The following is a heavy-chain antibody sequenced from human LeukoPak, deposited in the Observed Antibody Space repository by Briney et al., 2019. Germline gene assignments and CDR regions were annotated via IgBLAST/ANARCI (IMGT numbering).Heavy chain of an antibody. V-gene: IGHV3-23*01. Sequence: GGSLRLSCAASGFTFSSYGMHWVRQAPGKGLEWVSAISGSGGSTYYADSVRGRFTISRDYSKNALYLQMNSLRAEDTAVYYCATQRDSGTNNWFDPWGQGTPVTVSS. CDR2: ISGSGGST. CDR3: ATQRDSGTNNWFDP. J-gene: IGHJ5*02. CDR1: GFTFSSYG. D-gene: IGHD1-26*01.